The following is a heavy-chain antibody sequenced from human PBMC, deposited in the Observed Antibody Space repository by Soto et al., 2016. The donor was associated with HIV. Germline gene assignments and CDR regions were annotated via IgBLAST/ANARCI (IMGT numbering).Heavy chain of an antibody. CDR1: GSTVNSDY. CDR2: IYGGGST. CDR3: ALGRFQYI. Sequence: EMQLVESGGDLVQPGGSLRLSCVVSGSTVNSDYMSWVRQPPGKGLEWVSLIYGGGSTSYADSVKGRFTISRDKSKSTVYLQMISLEVEDTAVYYCALGRFQYIWGQGTLVTVSS. J-gene: IGHJ1*01. D-gene: IGHD3-3*01. V-gene: IGHV3-66*01.